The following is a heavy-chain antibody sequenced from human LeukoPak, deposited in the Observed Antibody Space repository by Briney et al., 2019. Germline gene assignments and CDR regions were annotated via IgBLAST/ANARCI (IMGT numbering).Heavy chain of an antibody. J-gene: IGHJ6*03. CDR2: IYYSAST. D-gene: IGHD1-26*01. Sequence: SDTVSLPRSVSGGHIRSSSYYWGWLRPPRGKGLEWIRIIYYSASTNYNPSLKSRVTIPVDTSKNQFSLKLSSVTAADTAVYYCARRVGPNYYYYYMDVWGKGTTVTVSS. CDR1: GGHIRSSSYY. V-gene: IGHV4-39*01. CDR3: ARRVGPNYYYYYMDV.